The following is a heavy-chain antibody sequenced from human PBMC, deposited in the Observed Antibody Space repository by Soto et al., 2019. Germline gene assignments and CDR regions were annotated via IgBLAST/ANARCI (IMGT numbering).Heavy chain of an antibody. D-gene: IGHD3-22*01. Sequence: GGSLRLSCAASGFTFGDYGMNWVRQAPGKGLEWLSYISSYTTSIYYADSVKGRFTISRDNAENTLYLQMNSLRAEDTAVYYCAKDGPHSSGPIDYWGQGTLVTVSS. CDR3: AKDGPHSSGPIDY. V-gene: IGHV3-48*01. CDR1: GFTFGDYG. CDR2: ISSYTTSI. J-gene: IGHJ4*02.